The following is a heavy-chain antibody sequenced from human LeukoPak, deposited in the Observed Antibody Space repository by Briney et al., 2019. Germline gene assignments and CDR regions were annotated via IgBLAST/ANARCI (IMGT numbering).Heavy chain of an antibody. CDR2: TWYDGSNK. Sequence: GRSLRLSCAASGFIFSSYGMHWVRQAPGKGLEWVAVTWYDGSNKYYADAVKGRFTISRDNSKNTLFVQMDSLRAEDTAVYYCAKKIGGIYAFDMWGRGTMVTVSS. J-gene: IGHJ3*02. CDR3: AKKIGGIYAFDM. D-gene: IGHD1-26*01. CDR1: GFIFSSYG. V-gene: IGHV3-33*06.